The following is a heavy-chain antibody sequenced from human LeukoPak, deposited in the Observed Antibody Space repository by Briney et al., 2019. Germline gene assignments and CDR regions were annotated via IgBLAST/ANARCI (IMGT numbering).Heavy chain of an antibody. CDR2: IYHSGST. J-gene: IGHJ4*02. D-gene: IGHD3-22*01. CDR3: ARRVSNGYYPDY. Sequence: PSETLSLTCAVSGYSISSGYYWGWIRQPPGKGLEWIGSIYHSGSTYYNPSLKSRVTISVDTSKNQLSLKLSSVTAADTAVYYCARRVSNGYYPDYWGQGTLVTVSS. V-gene: IGHV4-38-2*01. CDR1: GYSISSGYY.